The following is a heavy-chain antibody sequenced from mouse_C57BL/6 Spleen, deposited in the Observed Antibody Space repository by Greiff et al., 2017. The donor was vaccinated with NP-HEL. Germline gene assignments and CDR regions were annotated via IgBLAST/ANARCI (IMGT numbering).Heavy chain of an antibody. Sequence: LQQPGAELVRPGSSVKLSCKASGYTFTSYWMDWVTQRPGQGLEWIGNIYPSDSETHYNQKFKDKATLTVDKSSSTAYMQLSSLTSEDSAVYYCARFGYYAMDYWGQGTSVTVSS. V-gene: IGHV1-61*01. J-gene: IGHJ4*01. CDR1: GYTFTSYW. CDR2: IYPSDSET. CDR3: ARFGYYAMDY.